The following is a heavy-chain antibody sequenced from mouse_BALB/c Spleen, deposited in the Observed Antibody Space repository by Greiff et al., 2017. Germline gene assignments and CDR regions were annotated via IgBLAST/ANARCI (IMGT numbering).Heavy chain of an antibody. D-gene: IGHD4-1*01. CDR2: ISSGGSYT. CDR1: GFTFSSYT. V-gene: IGHV5-6-4*01. CDR3: TSLTGTDFDY. J-gene: IGHJ2*01. Sequence: EVKLMESGGGLVKPGGSLKLSCAASGFTFSSYTMSWVRQTPEKRLEWVATISSGGSYTYYPDSVKGRFTISRDNAKHTLYLQMSSLKSEDTAMYYCTSLTGTDFDYWGQGTTLTVSS.